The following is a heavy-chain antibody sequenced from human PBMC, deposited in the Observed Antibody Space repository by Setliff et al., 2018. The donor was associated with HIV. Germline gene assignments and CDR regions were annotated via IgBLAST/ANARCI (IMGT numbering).Heavy chain of an antibody. CDR1: GGSFSGYY. CDR3: VRPSFGIGGGSNFDP. Sequence: SETLSLTCAVYGGSFSGYYWSWIRQPPGKGLEWIASIHYGGAIFYNPSLKSRVTISVDTSKRRFSLKLTSVTAADTAVYYCVRPSFGIGGGSNFDPWGQGTLVTVSS. J-gene: IGHJ5*02. D-gene: IGHD3-3*01. CDR2: IHYGGAI. V-gene: IGHV4-34*01.